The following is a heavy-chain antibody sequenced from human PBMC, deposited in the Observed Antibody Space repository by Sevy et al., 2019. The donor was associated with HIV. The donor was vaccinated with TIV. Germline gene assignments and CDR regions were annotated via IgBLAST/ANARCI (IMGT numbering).Heavy chain of an antibody. CDR3: ARPRYGSGTYLFDY. J-gene: IGHJ4*02. Sequence: SETLSLTCAVYGGSFSGYYWSWIRQPPGKGLEWIGEINHNGSANYNPSLKSRVTISVDTSKNQFSLKLSSVTAADTAMYYCARPRYGSGTYLFDYWGRGTLVTVSS. CDR1: GGSFSGYY. V-gene: IGHV4-34*01. CDR2: INHNGSA. D-gene: IGHD3-10*01.